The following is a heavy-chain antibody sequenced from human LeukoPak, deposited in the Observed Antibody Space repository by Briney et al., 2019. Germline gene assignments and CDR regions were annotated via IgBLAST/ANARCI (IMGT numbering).Heavy chain of an antibody. CDR2: MNPNSDNT. CDR3: ARGPGGGFSRGFDY. J-gene: IGHJ4*02. D-gene: IGHD3-16*01. Sequence: ASVKVSCKASGYTFTSYDINWVRQATGQGLEWMGWMNPNSDNTGYAQKFQGRVTITRNTSISTAYMELSSLRSEDTAVYYCARGPGGGFSRGFDYWGQGTLVTVSS. V-gene: IGHV1-8*03. CDR1: GYTFTSYD.